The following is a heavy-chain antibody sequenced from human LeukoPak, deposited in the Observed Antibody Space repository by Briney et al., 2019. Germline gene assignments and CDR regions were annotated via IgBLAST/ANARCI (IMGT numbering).Heavy chain of an antibody. CDR2: ISGSGGST. V-gene: IGHV3-23*01. Sequence: GGSLRLSCAASGFTFSSYAMSWVRQAPGKGLEWVSAISGSGGSTYYADSVKGRFTISRDNSKNTLYLQMNSLRAEDTAVYYCATGRSIGSRFGYFDWLFEYYFDYWGQGTLVTVSS. D-gene: IGHD3-9*01. J-gene: IGHJ4*02. CDR1: GFTFSSYA. CDR3: ATGRSIGSRFGYFDWLFEYYFDY.